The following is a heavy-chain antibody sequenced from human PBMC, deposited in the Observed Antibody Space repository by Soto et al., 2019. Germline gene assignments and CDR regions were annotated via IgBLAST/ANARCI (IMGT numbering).Heavy chain of an antibody. CDR2: IDPSDSQT. Sequence: EALNISCKGSGYIFAGYWITWVRQKPGNGLEWMGRIDPSDSQTYYSPSFRGHVTISVTKSITTVFLQWSSLRASDTAMYYCARQIYDSDTGPNFQYYFDSWGQGTPVTVSS. CDR1: GYIFAGYW. D-gene: IGHD3-22*01. J-gene: IGHJ4*02. CDR3: ARQIYDSDTGPNFQYYFDS. V-gene: IGHV5-10-1*01.